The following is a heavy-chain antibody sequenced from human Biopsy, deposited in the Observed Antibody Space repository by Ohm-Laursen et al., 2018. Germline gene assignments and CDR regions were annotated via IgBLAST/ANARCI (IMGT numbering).Heavy chain of an antibody. V-gene: IGHV3-33*01. D-gene: IGHD1-26*01. CDR3: ARDPIVGSKADGMDV. Sequence: SLRLSCAASGFTFSVYAMHWVRQAPGKGLEWVAIIWYDGSSEYYADSVKGRFTISRDNSKNTVYLQMNSLRVEDTAVYYCARDPIVGSKADGMDVWGQGTTVSVSS. CDR1: GFTFSVYA. CDR2: IWYDGSSE. J-gene: IGHJ6*02.